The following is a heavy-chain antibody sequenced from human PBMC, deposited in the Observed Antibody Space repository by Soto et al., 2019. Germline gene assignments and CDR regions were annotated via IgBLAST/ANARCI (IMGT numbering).Heavy chain of an antibody. CDR3: ARVFRAISFNWFDP. D-gene: IGHD2-2*01. J-gene: IGHJ5*02. CDR1: GGSISSGDYY. CDR2: IYYSGST. Sequence: PSETLSLTCTVSGGSISSGDYYWSWIRQPPGKGLEWIGYIYYSGSTYYNPSLKSRVTISVDTSKNQFSLKLSSVTAADTAVYYCARVFRAISFNWFDPWGQGTLVTVSS. V-gene: IGHV4-30-4*01.